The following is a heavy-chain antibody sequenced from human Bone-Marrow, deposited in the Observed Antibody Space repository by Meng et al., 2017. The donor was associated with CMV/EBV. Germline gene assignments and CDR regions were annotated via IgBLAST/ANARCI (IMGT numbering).Heavy chain of an antibody. Sequence: GESLKISCTGSGFTFSDYYMSWIRQAPGKGLEWLSYISSGSGTISYADSVKGRFTISRDNAKNSLYLQMNGLRAEDTAVYYCSRTLRYPNALDIWGQGTMVTGSS. D-gene: IGHD1-1*01. V-gene: IGHV3-11*01. CDR2: ISSGSGTI. CDR3: SRTLRYPNALDI. J-gene: IGHJ3*02. CDR1: GFTFSDYY.